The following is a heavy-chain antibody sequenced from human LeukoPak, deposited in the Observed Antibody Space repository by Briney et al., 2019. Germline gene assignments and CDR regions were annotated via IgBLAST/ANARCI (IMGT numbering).Heavy chain of an antibody. CDR1: GFSFGDYA. D-gene: IGHD4-17*01. J-gene: IGHJ4*02. V-gene: IGHV3-49*04. CDR2: IRSKAYGGTT. Sequence: GGSLRLSCTASGFSFGDYAMSWVRQAPGKGLEWVGFIRSKAYGGTTEYAASVKGRFTISRDDSKSIAYLQMNSLKTEDTAVYYCTRDYGDCKLDYWGQGTLVTVSS. CDR3: TRDYGDCKLDY.